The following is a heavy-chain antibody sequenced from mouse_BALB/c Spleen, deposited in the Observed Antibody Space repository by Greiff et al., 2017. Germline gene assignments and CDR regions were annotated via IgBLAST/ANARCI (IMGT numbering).Heavy chain of an antibody. CDR2: IDTSDSYT. J-gene: IGHJ2*01. Sequence: QVQLKQPGAELVMPGASVKMSCKASGYTFTDYWMHWVKQRPGQGLEWIGAIDTSDSYTSYNQKFKGKATLTVDESSSTAYMQLSSLTSEDSAVYYCARSGTGTDYWGQGTTLTVSS. V-gene: IGHV1-69*01. D-gene: IGHD4-1*01. CDR3: ARSGTGTDY. CDR1: GYTFTDYW.